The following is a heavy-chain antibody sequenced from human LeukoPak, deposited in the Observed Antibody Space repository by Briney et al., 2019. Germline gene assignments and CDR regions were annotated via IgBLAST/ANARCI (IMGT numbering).Heavy chain of an antibody. J-gene: IGHJ4*02. CDR3: ARDPYGGNSFDY. Sequence: SETLSLTCTVSGGSISNSYWSWVRQPPGKGLEWIGYIYYSGSTNYNPSLKSRVTISVDTSKNQFSLKLSSVTAADTALYYCARDPYGGNSFDYWGQGTLVTVSS. V-gene: IGHV4-59*01. D-gene: IGHD4-23*01. CDR2: IYYSGST. CDR1: GGSISNSY.